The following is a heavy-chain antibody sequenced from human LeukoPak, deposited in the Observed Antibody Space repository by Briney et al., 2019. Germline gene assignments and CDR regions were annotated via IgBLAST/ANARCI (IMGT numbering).Heavy chain of an antibody. V-gene: IGHV4-4*09. J-gene: IGHJ4*02. Sequence: SETLSLTCTVSGGSISSYYWSWIRQPPGKGLEWIGYIYTSGSTNYNPSLKSRVTISVDTSKNQFSLKLSSVTAADTAVYYCASGYYYDSSGYYYWGQGTLVTVSS. CDR3: ASGYYYDSSGYYY. D-gene: IGHD3-22*01. CDR2: IYTSGST. CDR1: GGSISSYY.